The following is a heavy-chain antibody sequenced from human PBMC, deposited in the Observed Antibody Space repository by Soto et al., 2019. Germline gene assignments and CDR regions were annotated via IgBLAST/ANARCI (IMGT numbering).Heavy chain of an antibody. CDR2: IYYSGST. J-gene: IGHJ4*02. CDR3: ASRKGLPYYYGSGRPEYYFDY. D-gene: IGHD3-10*01. Sequence: SETLSLTCTVSGGSISSSSYYWGWIRQPPGKGLEWIGSIYYSGSTYYNPSLKSRVTISVDTSKNQFSLKLSSGTAADRAVYYCASRKGLPYYYGSGRPEYYFDYWGQGTLVTVSS. CDR1: GGSISSSSYY. V-gene: IGHV4-39*01.